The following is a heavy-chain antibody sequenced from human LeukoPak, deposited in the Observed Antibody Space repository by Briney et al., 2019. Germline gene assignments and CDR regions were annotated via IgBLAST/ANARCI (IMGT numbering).Heavy chain of an antibody. CDR2: TYYRSKWYN. J-gene: IGHJ5*02. Sequence: SQTLSLTSAISGDSLSSNSAAWNWIRQSPSRGLEWLGRTYYRSKWYNDYAVSVKSRITINPDTSKNQFSLQLNSVTPEDTAVYYCARGEWDDFWSGTTGFDPWGQGTLVTVSS. V-gene: IGHV6-1*01. D-gene: IGHD3-3*01. CDR1: GDSLSSNSAA. CDR3: ARGEWDDFWSGTTGFDP.